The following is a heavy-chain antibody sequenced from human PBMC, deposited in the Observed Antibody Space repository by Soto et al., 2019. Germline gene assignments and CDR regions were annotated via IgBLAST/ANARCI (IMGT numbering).Heavy chain of an antibody. D-gene: IGHD3-3*01. J-gene: IGHJ4*02. V-gene: IGHV1-2*04. CDR3: ARDGQTDYDFWSGYYTGIAAAALDY. CDR1: GYTFTGYY. Sequence: GASVKVSCKASGYTFTGYYMHWVRQAPGQGLEWMGWINPNSGGTNYAQKFQGWVTMARDTSISTAYMELSRLRSDDTAVYYCARDGQTDYDFWSGYYTGIAAAALDYWGQGTLVTVSS. CDR2: INPNSGGT.